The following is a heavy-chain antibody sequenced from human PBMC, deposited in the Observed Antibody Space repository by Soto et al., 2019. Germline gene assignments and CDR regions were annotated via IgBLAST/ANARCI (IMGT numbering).Heavy chain of an antibody. Sequence: QVQLVQSGAEVKKPGSSVKVSCRASGDSFSNYAVNWLRQAPGRGLEWMGGLIPVFGTSNYAEKFQGRLTITADESTSTAYMELSSLTSEDTAVYYCARAVRTGFYGIDFWGQGTTVSVSS. V-gene: IGHV1-69*01. CDR3: ARAVRTGFYGIDF. CDR1: GDSFSNYA. CDR2: LIPVFGTS. J-gene: IGHJ6*02.